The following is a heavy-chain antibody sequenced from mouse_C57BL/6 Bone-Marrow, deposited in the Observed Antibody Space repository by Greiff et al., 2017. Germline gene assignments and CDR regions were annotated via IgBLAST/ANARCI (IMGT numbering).Heavy chain of an antibody. J-gene: IGHJ3*01. CDR1: GFTFSSYA. V-gene: IGHV5-4*01. D-gene: IGHD2-1*01. Sequence: DVHLVESGGGLVKPGGSLKLSCAASGFTFSSYAMSWVRQTPEKRLEWVATISDGGSYTYYPDNVKGRFTISRDNAKNNLYLQMSHLKSEDTAMYYCLIYYGNFFAYWGQGTLVTVSA. CDR2: ISDGGSYT. CDR3: LIYYGNFFAY.